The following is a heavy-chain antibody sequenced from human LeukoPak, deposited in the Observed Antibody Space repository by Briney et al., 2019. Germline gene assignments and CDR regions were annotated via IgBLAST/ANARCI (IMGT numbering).Heavy chain of an antibody. Sequence: SETLSLTCTVSGGSISSYYWSWIRQPPGKGLEWIGYIYYSGSTNYNPSLKSRVTISVDTSKNQFSLKLSSVTAADTAVYYCARRHPTSGWYAFDIWGQGTMVTVSS. J-gene: IGHJ3*02. CDR3: ARRHPTSGWYAFDI. V-gene: IGHV4-59*01. CDR1: GGSISSYY. D-gene: IGHD6-19*01. CDR2: IYYSGST.